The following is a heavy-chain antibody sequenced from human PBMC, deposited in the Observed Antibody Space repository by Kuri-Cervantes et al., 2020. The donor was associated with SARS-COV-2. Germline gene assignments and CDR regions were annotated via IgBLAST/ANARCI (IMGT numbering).Heavy chain of an antibody. D-gene: IGHD3-9*01. Sequence: CAASGFTFSSYGMHWVRQAPGKGLEWVAVIWYDGSNKYYADSVKGRFTISRDNSKNTLYLQMNSLRAEDTAVYYCAKKTEMYYDILTRGFDYWGQGTLVTVSS. V-gene: IGHV3-33*06. CDR3: AKKTEMYYDILTRGFDY. J-gene: IGHJ4*02. CDR1: GFTFSSYG. CDR2: IWYDGSNK.